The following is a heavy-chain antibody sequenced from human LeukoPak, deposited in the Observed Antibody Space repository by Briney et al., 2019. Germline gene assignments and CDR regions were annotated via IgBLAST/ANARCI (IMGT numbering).Heavy chain of an antibody. CDR3: ARHVENSSGYSNYYYYGMDV. D-gene: IGHD3-22*01. Sequence: SETLSLTCAVYGGSFSDYYWSWIRQPPGKGLEWIEDINQSGSTNYNPSLKSRVTISVDTSKNQFSLKLSSVTAADTAVYYCARHVENSSGYSNYYYYGMDVWGQGTTVTVSS. CDR2: INQSGST. J-gene: IGHJ6*02. V-gene: IGHV4-34*01. CDR1: GGSFSDYY.